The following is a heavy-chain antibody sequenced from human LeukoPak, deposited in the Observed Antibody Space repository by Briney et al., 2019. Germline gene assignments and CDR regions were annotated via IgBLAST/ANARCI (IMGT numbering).Heavy chain of an antibody. Sequence: SETLSLTCTVSGGTISSYYWSWIRQPPGKGLEWIGYIYYSGSTNYNPSLKSRVTISVDTSKNQFSLKLSSVTAADTAVYYCARGVTEYYYDSSGSSYYFDYWGQGTLVTVSS. CDR1: GGTISSYY. V-gene: IGHV4-59*01. CDR2: IYYSGST. CDR3: ARGVTEYYYDSSGSSYYFDY. D-gene: IGHD3-22*01. J-gene: IGHJ4*02.